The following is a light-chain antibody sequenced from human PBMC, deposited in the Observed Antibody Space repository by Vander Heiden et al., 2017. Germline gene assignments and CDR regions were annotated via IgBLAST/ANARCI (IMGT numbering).Light chain of an antibody. Sequence: DIQMTQSPSSLSASVGDRVTITCQASQDISNYLNWYQQKPGKAPKLLIYDASNLETGVPSRFSGSGSGTDFTFSISILHPEDLATYYCQQDDDLPLTFGGGTKVEIK. CDR2: DAS. CDR1: QDISNY. CDR3: QQDDDLPLT. V-gene: IGKV1-33*01. J-gene: IGKJ4*01.